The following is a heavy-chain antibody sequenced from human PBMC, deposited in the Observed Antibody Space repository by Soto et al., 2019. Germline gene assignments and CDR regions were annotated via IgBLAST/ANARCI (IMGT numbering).Heavy chain of an antibody. CDR2: INHSGST. J-gene: IGHJ6*02. D-gene: IGHD1-7*01. Sequence: SETLSLTCAVYGGSFSGYYWSWIRQPPGKGLEWIGEINHSGSTNYNPSLKSRVTISVDTSKNQFSLKLSSVTAADTAVYYCARAMDWNYVYYYYYGMDVWGQGATVTVSS. CDR3: ARAMDWNYVYYYYYGMDV. CDR1: GGSFSGYY. V-gene: IGHV4-34*01.